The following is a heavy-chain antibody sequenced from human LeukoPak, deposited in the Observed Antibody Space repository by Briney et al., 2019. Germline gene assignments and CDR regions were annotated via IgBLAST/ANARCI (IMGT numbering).Heavy chain of an antibody. Sequence: SETLSLTCSVSGGSISSYYWTWIRQPPGKGLGWIGHIYSTGRTNYNPSLKSRVTISVDTSKNQFSLKLSSVTAADTAVYYCARLGLGDEACWFDPWGQGTLVTVSS. V-gene: IGHV4-59*01. CDR2: IYSTGRT. D-gene: IGHD3-10*01. CDR1: GGSISSYY. CDR3: ARLGLGDEACWFDP. J-gene: IGHJ5*02.